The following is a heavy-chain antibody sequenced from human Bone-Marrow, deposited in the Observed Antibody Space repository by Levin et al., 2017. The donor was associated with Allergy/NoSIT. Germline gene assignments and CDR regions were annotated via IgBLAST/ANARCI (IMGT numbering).Heavy chain of an antibody. CDR1: GFSFSRYG. V-gene: IGHV3-30*18. Sequence: GGSLRLSCAASGFSFSRYGMHWVRQAPGKGLEWLAVISYEGSKKNYADSVKGRFTISREDSKNTLYLQMNSLRAEDTAVYYCAKDRGGDYYDSSSSDGAFDIWGQGTMVTVSS. CDR3: AKDRGGDYYDSSSSDGAFDI. J-gene: IGHJ3*02. D-gene: IGHD3-22*01. CDR2: ISYEGSKK.